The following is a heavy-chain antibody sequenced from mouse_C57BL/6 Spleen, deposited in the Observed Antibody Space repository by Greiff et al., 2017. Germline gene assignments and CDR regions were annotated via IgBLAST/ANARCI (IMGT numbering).Heavy chain of an antibody. Sequence: QVQLQQSGPELVKPGASVKISCKASGYAFSSSWMNWVQQRPGKGLEWIGRIYPGGGATNYTGQFKGKATLTAATSSRTAYMQLSILTSVDSEVYVCARWLYYVYDGDAMDYWGQGTSVTVSS. CDR3: ARWLYYVYDGDAMDY. CDR1: GYAFSSSW. D-gene: IGHD2-2*01. J-gene: IGHJ4*01. V-gene: IGHV1-82*01. CDR2: IYPGGGAT.